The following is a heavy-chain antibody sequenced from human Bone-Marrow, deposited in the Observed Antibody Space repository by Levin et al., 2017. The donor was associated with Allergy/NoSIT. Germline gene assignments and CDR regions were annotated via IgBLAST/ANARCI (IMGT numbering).Heavy chain of an antibody. CDR1: GASISTGKW. D-gene: IGHD3/OR15-3a*01. CDR2: IHHDGRT. Sequence: PSETLSLTCAVSGASISTGKWWNWVXXXPGKGLEWIGEIHHDGRTNYNPSLKSRVTISVDTSQNQFSLKLTPVTAADTAVYYCAATGYFTFDYWGQGTLVPVSS. V-gene: IGHV4-4*02. J-gene: IGHJ4*02. CDR3: AATGYFTFDY.